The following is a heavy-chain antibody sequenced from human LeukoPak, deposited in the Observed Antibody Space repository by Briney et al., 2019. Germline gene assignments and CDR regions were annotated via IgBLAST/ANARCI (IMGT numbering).Heavy chain of an antibody. CDR3: ARESETSSWYDY. CDR1: GFIFDNYA. J-gene: IGHJ4*02. Sequence: GGSLRLSCAAPGFIFDNYAIHWVRQAPGKGLEWVSLISGDGGSTFYADSVRGRFTISRDNTRKSLSLHMSSLRSEDAALYYCARESETSSWYDYWGQGTLVTVSS. V-gene: IGHV3-43*02. CDR2: ISGDGGST. D-gene: IGHD6-19*01.